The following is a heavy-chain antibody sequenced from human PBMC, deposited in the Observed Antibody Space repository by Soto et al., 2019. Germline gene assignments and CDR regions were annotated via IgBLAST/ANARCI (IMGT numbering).Heavy chain of an antibody. D-gene: IGHD3-3*01. CDR3: TTDSRFLEWSSYYYGMDV. CDR1: GFSFTNAW. J-gene: IGHJ6*02. CDR2: IKSKTHGGTI. V-gene: IGHV3-15*01. Sequence: GGSLRLSCAASGFSFTNAWMSWVRQAPGKGLGWVGRIKSKTHGGTIDFATPVKGRFTISRDDSKNTLYLQMNSLKTEDTAVYYCTTDSRFLEWSSYYYGMDVWGQGTTVTSP.